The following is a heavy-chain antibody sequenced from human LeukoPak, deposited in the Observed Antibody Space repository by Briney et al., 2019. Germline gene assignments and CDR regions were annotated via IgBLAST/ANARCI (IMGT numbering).Heavy chain of an antibody. CDR2: IRYDGSNK. D-gene: IGHD3-22*01. CDR1: GFTFDDYG. CDR3: ANPDYDSSTYVGDY. J-gene: IGHJ4*02. Sequence: GGSLRLSCAASGFTFDDYGMSWVRQAPGKGLEWVAFIRYDGSNKYHADSVKGRFTISRDNSKNTLYLQMNSLRAEDTAVYYCANPDYDSSTYVGDYWGQGTLVTVSS. V-gene: IGHV3-30*02.